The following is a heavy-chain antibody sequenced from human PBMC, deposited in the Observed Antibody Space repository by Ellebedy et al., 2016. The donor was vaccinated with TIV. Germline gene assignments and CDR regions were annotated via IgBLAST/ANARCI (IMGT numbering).Heavy chain of an antibody. D-gene: IGHD1-26*01. CDR1: GFTFSSNA. Sequence: GESLKISCAASGFTFSSNAMSWVRQAPGKGLEWVSAISGSGGNTYYENSVKGRFTISRDNSKKPRYLEMNSLRAEGTAVYYCAKEVLVGVTPGVDYWGQGTLVTVSS. CDR2: ISGSGGNT. J-gene: IGHJ4*02. V-gene: IGHV3-23*01. CDR3: AKEVLVGVTPGVDY.